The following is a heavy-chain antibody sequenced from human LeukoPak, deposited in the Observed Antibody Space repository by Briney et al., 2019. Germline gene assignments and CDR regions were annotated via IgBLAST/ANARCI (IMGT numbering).Heavy chain of an antibody. CDR3: AKDYEYNSNTWYFH. CDR1: GFTFSSYA. CDR2: IIENGGET. V-gene: IGHV3-23*01. Sequence: GGSLRLSCAASGFTFSSYAMSWVRQAPGKGLEWVSGIIENGGETYYADSVRGRFTISRDNSKNTLYLQMNSLRAEDTAVYYCAKDYEYNSNTWYFHWGRGTLVSVSS. J-gene: IGHJ4*02. D-gene: IGHD6-13*01.